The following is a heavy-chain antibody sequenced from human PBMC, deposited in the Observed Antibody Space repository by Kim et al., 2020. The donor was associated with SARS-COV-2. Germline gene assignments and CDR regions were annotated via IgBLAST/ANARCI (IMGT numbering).Heavy chain of an antibody. D-gene: IGHD3-10*01. CDR1: GFTFSSYA. CDR3: ARDRGDNMVRGVIDYYYYGMDV. Sequence: GGSLRLSCAASGFTFSSYAMHWVRQAPGKGLEWVAVISYDGSNKYYADSVKGRFTISRDNSKNTLYLQMNSLRAEDTAVYYCARDRGDNMVRGVIDYYYYGMDVWGQGTTVTVSS. J-gene: IGHJ6*02. CDR2: ISYDGSNK. V-gene: IGHV3-30-3*01.